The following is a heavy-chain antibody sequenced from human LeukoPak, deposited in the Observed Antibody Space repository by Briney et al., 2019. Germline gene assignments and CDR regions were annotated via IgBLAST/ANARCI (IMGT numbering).Heavy chain of an antibody. D-gene: IGHD5-24*01. J-gene: IGHJ4*02. V-gene: IGHV4-34*01. CDR1: GGPFNENY. CDR2: INHSGST. Sequence: SETLSLTCAVSGGPFNENYWSWIRQPPGKGLEWIGEINHSGSTNYNPSLKSRVTISVDTSKNQFSLKLSSVTAADTAVYYCARRRDGYNHPDDYWGQGTLVTVSS. CDR3: ARRRDGYNHPDDY.